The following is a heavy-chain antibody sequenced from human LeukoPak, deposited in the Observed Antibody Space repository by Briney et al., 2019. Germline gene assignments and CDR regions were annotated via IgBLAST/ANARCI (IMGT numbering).Heavy chain of an antibody. CDR1: GFTFSSYA. D-gene: IGHD1-1*01. Sequence: GGSLRLSCAASGFTFSSYAMHWVRQAPGKGLEWVAVISYDGSNKYYADSVKGRFTISRDNSKNTLYLQMNSLRPEDTAVYYCAKARYLYWYFDLWGRGTLVTVSS. CDR2: ISYDGSNK. V-gene: IGHV3-30*04. CDR3: AKARYLYWYFDL. J-gene: IGHJ2*01.